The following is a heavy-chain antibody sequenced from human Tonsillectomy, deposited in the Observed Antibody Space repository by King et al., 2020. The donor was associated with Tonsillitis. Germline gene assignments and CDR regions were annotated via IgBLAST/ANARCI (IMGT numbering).Heavy chain of an antibody. CDR3: MTGGGGYYGVDV. CDR2: VNPDSGGT. Sequence: QLVQSGAEVKKPGASVKVSCKASGYTFTGYYIQWVGQAPGQGLEWMGWVNPDSGGTNYGQKFQGRVTMTRDTSTTNAYMELSSLNSYDTAVYYCMTGGGGYYGVDVWGQGTTVTVSS. CDR1: GYTFTGYY. J-gene: IGHJ6*02. V-gene: IGHV1-2*02.